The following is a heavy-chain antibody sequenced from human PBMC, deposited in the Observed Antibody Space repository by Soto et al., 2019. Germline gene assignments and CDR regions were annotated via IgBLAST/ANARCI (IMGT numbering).Heavy chain of an antibody. V-gene: IGHV2-26*01. Sequence: SGPTLVNPTETLTLTCTVSGFSLSNTRMGVNWIRQPPGKALEWLAHIYSDDEKSYNTSLNNRLTISKDTSKNQVVLTMTNMDPVDTATYYCARSSTWGLATYAPSYYFDYWGQGTLVTVSS. CDR2: IYSDDEK. CDR3: ARSSTWGLATYAPSYYFDY. D-gene: IGHD5-12*01. CDR1: GFSLSNTRMG. J-gene: IGHJ4*02.